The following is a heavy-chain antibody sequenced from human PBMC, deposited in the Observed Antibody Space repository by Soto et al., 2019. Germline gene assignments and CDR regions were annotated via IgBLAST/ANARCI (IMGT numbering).Heavy chain of an antibody. D-gene: IGHD3-10*01. Sequence: QVPLVQSGAEVKKPGASVKVSCKASGYTFTSYDINWVRQATGQGLEWMGSMNPNSGNTGYAQKFQGRVPMTRNNSISTDYMELSSLRSEDTAVYYCARGGVNYYGSGSPQRLTYYYYGMDVWGRGTTVTVSS. V-gene: IGHV1-8*01. CDR1: GYTFTSYD. CDR2: MNPNSGNT. J-gene: IGHJ6*02. CDR3: ARGGVNYYGSGSPQRLTYYYYGMDV.